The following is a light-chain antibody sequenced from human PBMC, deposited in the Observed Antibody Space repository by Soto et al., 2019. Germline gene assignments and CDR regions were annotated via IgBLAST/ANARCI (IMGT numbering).Light chain of an antibody. V-gene: IGLV1-44*01. Sequence: QSVLTQAPSASGTPGQGVTISCSGSSSNIGSDSVNWYQQLPGTAPKLLIYNNNQRPSGVPDRFSGSKSGTSASLAISGLQSEDEADYYCAAWDDSLNGVVFGGGTKLTVL. CDR3: AAWDDSLNGVV. CDR1: SSNIGSDS. CDR2: NNN. J-gene: IGLJ2*01.